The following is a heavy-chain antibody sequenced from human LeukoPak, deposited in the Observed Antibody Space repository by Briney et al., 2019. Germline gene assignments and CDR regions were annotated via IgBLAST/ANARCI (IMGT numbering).Heavy chain of an antibody. J-gene: IGHJ4*02. Sequence: SGTLSLTCAVSGGSISSSNWWSWVRQPPGKGLEWIGEIYHSGSTNYNPSLKSRVTISVDKSKNQFSLKLSSVIAADTAVYYCARDGYCSSTSCYGGFDYWGQGTLVTVSS. V-gene: IGHV4-4*02. CDR3: ARDGYCSSTSCYGGFDY. CDR2: IYHSGST. D-gene: IGHD2-2*01. CDR1: GGSISSSNW.